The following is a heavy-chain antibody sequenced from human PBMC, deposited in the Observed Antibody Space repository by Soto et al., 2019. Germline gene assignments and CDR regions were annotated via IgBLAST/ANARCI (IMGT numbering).Heavy chain of an antibody. CDR3: ARMESFAYYYMDG. CDR1: GYTFTSYD. CDR2: MNPNSGNT. V-gene: IGHV1-8*01. J-gene: IGHJ6*03. D-gene: IGHD1-1*01. Sequence: QLQLVQSGAEVKKPGASVKVSCKASGYTFTSYDSNWVRHATGQGLEWMGWMNPNSGNTGDAQKFQGRVTMTRNTSISTAYMELSSLRSEDTAGYYCARMESFAYYYMDGWGKGTKVTVSS.